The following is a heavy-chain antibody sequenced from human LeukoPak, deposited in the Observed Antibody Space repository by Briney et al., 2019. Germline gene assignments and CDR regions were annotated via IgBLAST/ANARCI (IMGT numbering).Heavy chain of an antibody. CDR3: ASGGYGDYENWFDP. J-gene: IGHJ5*02. CDR1: GGSISSYY. V-gene: IGHV4-59*01. D-gene: IGHD4-17*01. CDR2: IYYSGST. Sequence: SETLSLTCTVSGGSISSYYWSWIRQPPGKGLEWIGYIYYSGSTNYSPSLKSRVTISVDTSKNQFSLKLSSVTAADTAVYYCASGGYGDYENWFDPWGQGTLVTVSS.